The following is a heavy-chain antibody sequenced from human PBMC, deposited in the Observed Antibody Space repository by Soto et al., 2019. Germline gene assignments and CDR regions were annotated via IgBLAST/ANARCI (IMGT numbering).Heavy chain of an antibody. J-gene: IGHJ6*02. V-gene: IGHV1-18*04. Sequence: QVQLVQSGVEVKKPGASVKVSCKASGYTFISHGISWVRQAPGQGLEWMGWISGKNGNTNYAQKLPGRVTLNTDTSTSTAYMELRSLRSDDTAVYYCARVSSSIVVVPDYGMDVWGQGTTVTVSS. CDR2: ISGKNGNT. CDR1: GYTFISHG. D-gene: IGHD2-15*01. CDR3: ARVSSSIVVVPDYGMDV.